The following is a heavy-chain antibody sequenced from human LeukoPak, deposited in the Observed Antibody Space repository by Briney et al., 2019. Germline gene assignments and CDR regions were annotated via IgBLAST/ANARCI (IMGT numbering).Heavy chain of an antibody. CDR2: IYYSGST. CDR3: ARLPEGIAVAGADY. CDR1: GGSISSSSYY. D-gene: IGHD6-19*01. J-gene: IGHJ4*02. V-gene: IGHV4-39*07. Sequence: SETLSLTCTVSGGSISSSSYYWGWIRQPPGKGLEWIGSIYYSGSTYYNPSLKSRVTISVDTSKNQFSLKLSSVTAADTAVYYCARLPEGIAVAGADYWGQGTLVTVSS.